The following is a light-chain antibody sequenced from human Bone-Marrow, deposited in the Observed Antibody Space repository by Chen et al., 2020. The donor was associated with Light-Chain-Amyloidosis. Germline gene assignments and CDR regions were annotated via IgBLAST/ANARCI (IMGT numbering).Light chain of an antibody. CDR3: MIWPSNAWV. CDR1: SDINVGSYN. Sequence: PVLTQPPSSSASPGESARLTCTFPSDINVGSYNIYWYQQKPGSPPRYLLYYYSASNKGQGSGVPSRCSGFKDASANTGILLISGLQYEDEADYWCMIWPSNAWVFGGGTRLTVL. CDR2: YYSASNK. V-gene: IGLV5-37*01. J-gene: IGLJ3*02.